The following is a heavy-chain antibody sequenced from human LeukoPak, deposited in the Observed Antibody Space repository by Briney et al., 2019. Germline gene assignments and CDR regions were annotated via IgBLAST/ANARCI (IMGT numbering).Heavy chain of an antibody. CDR1: GYTFTGYY. Sequence: ASVKVSCKASGYTFTGYYMHWVRPAPGQGIEWMGWINPNSGGTNYAQKFQGRVTMTRDTSISTAYMELSRLRPDDTAVYYCASFTTVSQGIYWGQGTLVTVSS. CDR2: INPNSGGT. J-gene: IGHJ4*02. V-gene: IGHV1-2*02. D-gene: IGHD4-17*01. CDR3: ASFTTVSQGIY.